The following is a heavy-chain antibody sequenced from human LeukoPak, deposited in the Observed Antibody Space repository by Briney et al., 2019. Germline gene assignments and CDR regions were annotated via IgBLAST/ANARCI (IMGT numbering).Heavy chain of an antibody. Sequence: KPSETLSLTCTVSGASISSSSYYWGWIRQPPGKGLEWIGSIYYSGSTYYNPSLKSRVTISVDSSKNQFSLKLSSVNAADTAVYYCARPYSSGWYPFDYWGQGTLVTVSS. J-gene: IGHJ4*02. D-gene: IGHD6-19*01. CDR3: ARPYSSGWYPFDY. CDR2: IYYSGST. V-gene: IGHV4-39*01. CDR1: GASISSSSYY.